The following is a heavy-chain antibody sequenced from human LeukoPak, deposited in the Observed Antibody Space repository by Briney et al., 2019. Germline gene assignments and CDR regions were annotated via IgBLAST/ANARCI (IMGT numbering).Heavy chain of an antibody. CDR1: GYTFTSYG. V-gene: IGHV1-18*01. Sequence: ASVKVSCKASGYTFTSYGISWVRQAPGQGLEWMGWISAYNGNTNYAQKLQGRVTMTTDTSTSTAYMELRSLRSDDTAVYYCARDLKGIAAAGPPRWFDPWGQGTLVTVSS. D-gene: IGHD6-13*01. CDR3: ARDLKGIAAAGPPRWFDP. J-gene: IGHJ5*02. CDR2: ISAYNGNT.